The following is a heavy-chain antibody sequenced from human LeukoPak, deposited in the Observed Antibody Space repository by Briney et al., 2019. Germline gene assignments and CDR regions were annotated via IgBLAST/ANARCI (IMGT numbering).Heavy chain of an antibody. Sequence: GGSLRLSCAASGFALSDYALSWVRQAPGKGLEWVAHIKEYEGDFYLDSVRGRFTASRDKALNSVYLQMNSLRADDTAVYYCARWRGAQSEFDYWGQGALVTVSS. D-gene: IGHD1-26*01. CDR1: GFALSDYA. CDR2: IKEYEGD. J-gene: IGHJ4*02. V-gene: IGHV3-7*01. CDR3: ARWRGAQSEFDY.